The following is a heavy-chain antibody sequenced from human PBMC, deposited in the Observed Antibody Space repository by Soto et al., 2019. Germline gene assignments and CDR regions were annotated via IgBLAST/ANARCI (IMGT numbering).Heavy chain of an antibody. D-gene: IGHD1-1*01. Sequence: QVQLVQSGAEVRKPGSSVRVACKASGGKFSTYAINWVRQVPGQGLEWLGGIITFFGAAMYAQKFQGRVTITADESATTAYMELSSLRSEDTAVYYCARGGKERFRGSGMDVWGQGTTVTVSS. V-gene: IGHV1-69*01. CDR3: ARGGKERFRGSGMDV. CDR2: IITFFGAA. J-gene: IGHJ6*02. CDR1: GGKFSTYA.